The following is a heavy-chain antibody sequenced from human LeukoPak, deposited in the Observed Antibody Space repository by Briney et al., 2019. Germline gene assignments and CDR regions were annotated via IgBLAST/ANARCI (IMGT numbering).Heavy chain of an antibody. CDR1: GGSLSSGNYQ. J-gene: IGHJ4*02. CDR3: LRDQDCSGGDCQVC. CDR2: ISHSGTT. V-gene: IGHV4-39*02. D-gene: IGHD2-15*01. Sequence: SETLSLTCTVSGGSLSSGNYQWGWIGQPPGKGLEWIALISHSGTTYYNPSRKSRVTMSVDTSTNQFSLKLNSVTAADTAVYYCLRDQDCSGGDCQVCWGQGTLVTVSS.